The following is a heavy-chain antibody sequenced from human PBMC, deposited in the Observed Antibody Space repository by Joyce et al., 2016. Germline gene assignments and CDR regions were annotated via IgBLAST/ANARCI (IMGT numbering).Heavy chain of an antibody. J-gene: IGHJ4*02. V-gene: IGHV3-9*01. CDR2: ISWNSETV. CDR1: GFDFDDFA. CDR3: ARDRFAGVVISPYFEY. D-gene: IGHD3-3*01. Sequence: EVQLVESGGGLVQPGGSLRLACAASGFDFDDFAMHWVRQAPGKGLEWVSGISWNSETVDYVDSVKVRFTISRENAKNSPYLQMTSLRSEDTAFYFCARDRFAGVVISPYFEYWGQGILVTVSS.